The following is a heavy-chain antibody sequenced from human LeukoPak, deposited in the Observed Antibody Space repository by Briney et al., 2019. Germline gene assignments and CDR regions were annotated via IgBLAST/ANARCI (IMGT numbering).Heavy chain of an antibody. CDR1: GFTFNSFG. Sequence: GGSLRLSCAASGFTFNSFGMHWVRQAPGKGLEWVAVISYDGSNKYSADSVKGRFTISRDNSKNTLYLQMNSLRPEDTAVYYCAKIVDGSGTYTWGQGILVTVSS. CDR3: AKIVDGSGTYT. J-gene: IGHJ5*02. CDR2: ISYDGSNK. D-gene: IGHD3-10*01. V-gene: IGHV3-30*18.